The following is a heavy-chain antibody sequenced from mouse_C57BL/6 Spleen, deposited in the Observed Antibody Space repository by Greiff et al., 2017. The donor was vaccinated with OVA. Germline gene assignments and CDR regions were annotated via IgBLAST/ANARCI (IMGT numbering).Heavy chain of an antibody. J-gene: IGHJ2*01. CDR2: ISYDGSN. V-gene: IGHV3-6*01. D-gene: IGHD2-10*01. CDR1: GYSITSGYY. Sequence: EVKLQESGPGLVKPSQSLSLTCSVTGYSITSGYYWNWIRQFPGNKLEWMGYISYDGSNNYNPSLKNRISITRDTSKNQFFLKLNSVTTEDTATYYCARDPTGEGDYWGQGTTLTVSS. CDR3: ARDPTGEGDY.